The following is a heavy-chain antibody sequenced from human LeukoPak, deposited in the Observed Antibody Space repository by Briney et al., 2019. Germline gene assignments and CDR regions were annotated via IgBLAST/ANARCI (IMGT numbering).Heavy chain of an antibody. D-gene: IGHD2-15*01. V-gene: IGHV3-49*03. CDR1: GFTFGDYA. CDR2: IRSKAHGGTT. Sequence: GGSLRLSCTASGFTFGDYAMSWFGQAPGEELEWVGFIRSKAHGGTTEYAASVKGRFTISRDDSKSIAYLQMDSLKTEDTAVYYCIRAGRYCRGGSCYSFYWGQGTLVTVSS. CDR3: IRAGRYCRGGSCYSFY. J-gene: IGHJ4*02.